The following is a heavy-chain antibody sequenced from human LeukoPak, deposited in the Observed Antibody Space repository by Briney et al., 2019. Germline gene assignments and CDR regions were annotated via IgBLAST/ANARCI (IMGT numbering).Heavy chain of an antibody. J-gene: IGHJ6*02. CDR2: IYYSGST. CDR3: ARAGNGGDYNYGMDV. V-gene: IGHV4-31*03. Sequence: SQTLSLTCTVSGGPISSGDYYWSWIRQHPGKGLEWIGYIYYSGSTYYNPSLKSRVIISVDTSKNQFSLKLSSVTAADTAVYYCARAGNGGDYNYGMDVWGQGTTVTVSS. D-gene: IGHD2-8*01. CDR1: GGPISSGDYY.